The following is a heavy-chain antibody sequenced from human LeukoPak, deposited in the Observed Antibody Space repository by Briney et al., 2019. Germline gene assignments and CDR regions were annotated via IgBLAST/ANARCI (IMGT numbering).Heavy chain of an antibody. V-gene: IGHV3-66*01. CDR3: AMRTWLGRWIF. CDR2: IYRGGST. D-gene: IGHD6-19*01. Sequence: GGSLRLSWAASGFTLSRNYMSSVRQAPGKGLEWVSVIYRGGSTYYADSVKGRFTISRDNSKNTLYLQMNNLRAEDTAVYYCAMRTWLGRWIFWGQGTLVTVSS. J-gene: IGHJ4*02. CDR1: GFTLSRNY.